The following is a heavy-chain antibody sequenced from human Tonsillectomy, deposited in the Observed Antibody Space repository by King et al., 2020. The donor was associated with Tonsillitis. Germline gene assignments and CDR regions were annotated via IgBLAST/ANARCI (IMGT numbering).Heavy chain of an antibody. CDR1: GYTFTSYD. Sequence: QLVQSGAEVKKPGASVKVSCKASGYTFTSYDINWVRQATGHGHEWMGWMNPNSGNTGYAQKFQGRVTMTRNTSISTAYMELSSLRSEDTAVYYCARRHYDILTGYRRRDFDCWGQGTLVTVSS. J-gene: IGHJ4*02. CDR2: MNPNSGNT. CDR3: ARRHYDILTGYRRRDFDC. D-gene: IGHD3-9*01. V-gene: IGHV1-8*02.